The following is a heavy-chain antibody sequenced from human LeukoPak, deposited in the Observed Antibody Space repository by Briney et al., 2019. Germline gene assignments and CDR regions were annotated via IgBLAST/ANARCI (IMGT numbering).Heavy chain of an antibody. V-gene: IGHV3-66*01. Sequence: PGGSLRLSCAASRFRFSSYEMNWVRQAPGKGLEWVSAIYSGGGTYYADSVKGRFTLSRDISKNTLYLQMNSLRAEDTAVYYCVRDASWGQGTLVTVSS. CDR2: IYSGGGT. CDR3: VRDAS. J-gene: IGHJ4*02. CDR1: RFRFSSYE.